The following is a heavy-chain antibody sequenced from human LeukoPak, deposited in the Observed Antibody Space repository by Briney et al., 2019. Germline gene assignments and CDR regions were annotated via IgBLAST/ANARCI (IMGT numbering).Heavy chain of an antibody. V-gene: IGHV4-30-2*01. Sequence: SETLSLTCAVSGGSISSGGYSWSWIRQPPGKGLEWIGYIYHSGSTNYNPSLKSRVTISVDRSKNQFSLKLSSVTAADTAVYYCARGAAAGPGDAFDIWGQGTMVTVSS. CDR1: GGSISSGGYS. J-gene: IGHJ3*02. D-gene: IGHD6-13*01. CDR3: ARGAAAGPGDAFDI. CDR2: IYHSGST.